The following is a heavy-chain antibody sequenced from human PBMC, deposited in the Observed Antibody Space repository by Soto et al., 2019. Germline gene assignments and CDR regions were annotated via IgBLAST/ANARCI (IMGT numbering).Heavy chain of an antibody. V-gene: IGHV3-7*01. J-gene: IGHJ4*01. CDR2: IKMDASEK. CDR1: GFTFGSYW. CDR3: ARDSGYGSGASLNHYLDY. Sequence: RLSCAASGFTFGSYWMSWVRQAPGKGLEWLATIKMDASEKKYVDSVKGRFTMSRDNAKNSLYLQMDSLRAADTAVYYRARDSGYGSGASLNHYLDYWGHGTLVTVSS. D-gene: IGHD3-10*01.